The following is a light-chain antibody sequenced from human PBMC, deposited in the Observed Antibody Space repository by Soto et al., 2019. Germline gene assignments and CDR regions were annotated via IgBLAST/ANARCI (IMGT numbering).Light chain of an antibody. CDR2: RAS. CDR3: LQYHNLWA. V-gene: IGKV3-15*01. J-gene: IGKJ1*01. Sequence: ILMTQSPATVSVSTGESATLSCRASQNIYYNVAWYQHRPGQAPRLLIYRASTRAPGVPARFSGSGSGTEFTLTISSLQPEDFTVYSCLQYHNLWAFGQGTKVDIK. CDR1: QNIYYN.